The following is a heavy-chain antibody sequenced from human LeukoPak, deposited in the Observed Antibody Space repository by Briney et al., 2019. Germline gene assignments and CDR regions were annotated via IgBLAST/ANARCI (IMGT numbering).Heavy chain of an antibody. Sequence: PGGSLRLSCGASGFTFSSYGMHWVRQAPGKGLEWVAVIWYDGSNKYYTASVKGRFTISRDNSANTLYLQMSSLRGEDTAVYYCARDFTWVVVAGTVWYFDLWGRGTLVTVSS. V-gene: IGHV3-33*01. CDR2: IWYDGSNK. D-gene: IGHD6-19*01. CDR3: ARDFTWVVVAGTVWYFDL. CDR1: GFTFSSYG. J-gene: IGHJ2*01.